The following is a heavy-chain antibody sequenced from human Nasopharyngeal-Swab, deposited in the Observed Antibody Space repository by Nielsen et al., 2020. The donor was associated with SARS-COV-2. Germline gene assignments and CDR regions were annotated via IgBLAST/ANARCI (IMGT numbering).Heavy chain of an antibody. CDR3: ATQITMVRERILDY. D-gene: IGHD3-10*01. V-gene: IGHV3-23*01. CDR1: GFTFSSYA. J-gene: IGHJ4*02. CDR2: ISGSGGST. Sequence: GESLKISCAASGFTFSSYAMSWVRQAPGKGLEWVSAISGSGGSTYYADSVKGRFTISRDNSKNTLYLQMNSLRAEDTAVYYCATQITMVRERILDYWGQGTLVTVPS.